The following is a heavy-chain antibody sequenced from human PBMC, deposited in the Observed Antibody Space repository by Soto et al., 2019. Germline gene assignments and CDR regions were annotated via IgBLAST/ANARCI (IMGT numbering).Heavy chain of an antibody. Sequence: PSDTLSLTCAVYGGSFSGYYWSWIRQPPGRGLEWIGEINHSGSTNYNPSLKSRVTISVDTSKNQFSLKLSSVTAADTAVYYCATGIVATSRGLNWFDPWGQGTLVNVSS. V-gene: IGHV4-34*01. J-gene: IGHJ5*02. CDR2: INHSGST. D-gene: IGHD5-12*01. CDR1: GGSFSGYY. CDR3: ATGIVATSRGLNWFDP.